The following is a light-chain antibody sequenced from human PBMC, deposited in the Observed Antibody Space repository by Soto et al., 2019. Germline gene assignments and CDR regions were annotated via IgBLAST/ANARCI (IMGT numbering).Light chain of an antibody. CDR2: LNNDGSH. CDR3: NSYAGGDWV. CDR1: SGHSSYA. J-gene: IGLJ3*02. Sequence: QLVLTQSPSASASLGASVKLTCTLSSGHSSYAIAWHQKQPGKGPRYLMDLNNDGSHTKGDGIPDRFSGSSSGADRYLIISSLQSEDEADYYCNSYAGGDWVFGVGTKLTVL. V-gene: IGLV4-69*01.